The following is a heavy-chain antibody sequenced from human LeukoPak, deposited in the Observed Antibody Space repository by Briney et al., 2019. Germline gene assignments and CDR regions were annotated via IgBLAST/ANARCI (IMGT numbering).Heavy chain of an antibody. Sequence: ASVKVSCKASGYTFIVYYMHWVRQAPGQGLEWMGWINPNSGGTNYAQKFQGRVTMTRDTSISTAYMELSRLRSDDTAVYYCARSRRDGYNYVPYWGQGTLVTVSS. V-gene: IGHV1-2*02. CDR1: GYTFIVYY. J-gene: IGHJ4*02. D-gene: IGHD5-24*01. CDR3: ARSRRDGYNYVPY. CDR2: INPNSGGT.